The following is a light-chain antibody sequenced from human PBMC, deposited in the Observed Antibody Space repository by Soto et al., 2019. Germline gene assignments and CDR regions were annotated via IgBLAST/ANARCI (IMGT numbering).Light chain of an antibody. Sequence: EIVLTQSPGTLSLSPGERATLSCRASQSVSSSYLAWYQQRPGQAPRLLIYGTSSRATGIPDRFSGSGSGTDFTRTISRLEPEDFAVYFCQQFCNALTFGGGTKVEVK. J-gene: IGKJ4*02. CDR3: QQFCNALT. CDR2: GTS. CDR1: QSVSSSY. V-gene: IGKV3-20*01.